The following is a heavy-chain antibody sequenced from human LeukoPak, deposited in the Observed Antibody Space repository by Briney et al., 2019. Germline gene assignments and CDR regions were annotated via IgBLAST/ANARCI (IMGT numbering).Heavy chain of an antibody. CDR1: GGSISSSSYY. CDR2: IYYSGST. J-gene: IGHJ4*02. V-gene: IGHV4-39*01. CDR3: ARGSTYYYGSGSYYFDY. D-gene: IGHD3-10*01. Sequence: SETLSLTCTVSGGSISSSSYYWRWIRQPPGKGLEWIGSIYYSGSTYYNPSLKSRVTISVDTSKNQFSLKLSSVTAADTAVYYCARGSTYYYGSGSYYFDYWGQGTLVTVSS.